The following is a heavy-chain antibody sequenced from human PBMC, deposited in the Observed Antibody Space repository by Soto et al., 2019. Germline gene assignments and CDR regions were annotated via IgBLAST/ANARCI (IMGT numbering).Heavy chain of an antibody. CDR2: VSAYNVNT. CDR3: ARALAPTDY. V-gene: IGHV1-18*01. Sequence: QVQLVQSGAEVKKPGASVKVSCKASGYTFTSYSISWVRQAPGQGLEWMGRVSAYNVNTNYAQKLQGRVTMTTDTSTSRAYMELSRPDSDDKAVDCGARALAPTDYWGQGTLVTVSS. D-gene: IGHD5-12*01. CDR1: GYTFTSYS. J-gene: IGHJ4*02.